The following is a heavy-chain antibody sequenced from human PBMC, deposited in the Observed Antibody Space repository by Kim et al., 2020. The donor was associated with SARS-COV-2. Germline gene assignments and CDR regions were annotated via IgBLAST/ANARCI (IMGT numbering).Heavy chain of an antibody. D-gene: IGHD1-1*01. V-gene: IGHV1-24*01. Sequence: ASVKVSCKVSGYSLTELPMHWVRQAPGKGLEWMGGFDPEDGETIIYAQKFQGRVTMTDDTSTDTAYMELSSLRSEDTAVYHCAVGVPLAPGYYYFYMDVW. J-gene: IGHJ6*03. CDR1: GYSLTELP. CDR3: AVGVPLAPGYYYFYMDV. CDR2: FDPEDGET.